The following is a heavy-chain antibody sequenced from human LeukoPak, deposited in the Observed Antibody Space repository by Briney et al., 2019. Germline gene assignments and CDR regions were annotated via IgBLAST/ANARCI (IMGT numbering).Heavy chain of an antibody. Sequence: ASVKVSCKASGYTFTSYGISWVRQAPGQGLEWMGWISAYNGNTNYAQKLQGRVTMTTDTSTSTAYMELRNLRSDDTAVYYCARASLLVGATRVSLDYWGQGTLVTVSS. V-gene: IGHV1-18*01. CDR3: ARASLLVGATRVSLDY. D-gene: IGHD1-26*01. J-gene: IGHJ4*02. CDR1: GYTFTSYG. CDR2: ISAYNGNT.